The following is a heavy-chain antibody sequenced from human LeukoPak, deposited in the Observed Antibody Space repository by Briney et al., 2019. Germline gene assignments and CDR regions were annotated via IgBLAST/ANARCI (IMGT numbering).Heavy chain of an antibody. CDR2: INGGGSNT. CDR1: GFTFNTYV. D-gene: IGHD6-13*01. V-gene: IGHV3-23*01. J-gene: IGHJ6*02. Sequence: GGSLRLSCAASGFTFNTYVMSWVRQAPGKGLEWVSAINGGGSNTYYADSVKGRFTISRDNSKNMVYLQMNNLRADDTAVYYCARASSSWVKRRYYYGLDVWGQGTTVTVSS. CDR3: ARASSSWVKRRYYYGLDV.